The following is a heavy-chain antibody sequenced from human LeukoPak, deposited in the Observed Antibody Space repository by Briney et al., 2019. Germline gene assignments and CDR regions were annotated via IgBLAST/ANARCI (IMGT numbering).Heavy chain of an antibody. CDR1: GFTLSNFA. J-gene: IGHJ4*02. CDR2: ISTNGSRT. CDR3: ARHQTGIYSPIDH. V-gene: IGHV3-64*02. D-gene: IGHD6-13*01. Sequence: GGSLRLSCTASGFTLSNFAMHWVRQSPDKGLQYVSAISTNGSRTFYADSVKGRFIISRDNSKNTLYLQMGSLRGEDTAVYYCARHQTGIYSPIDHWGQGTLVTVSS.